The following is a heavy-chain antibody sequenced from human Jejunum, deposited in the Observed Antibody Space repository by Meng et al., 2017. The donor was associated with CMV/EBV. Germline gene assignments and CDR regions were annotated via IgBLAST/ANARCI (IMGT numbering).Heavy chain of an antibody. CDR2: ISGSGGNT. D-gene: IGHD2-15*01. CDR3: AKRVITATSYLDS. Sequence: ASTFTFSSFAMNWVRQAPGKGLEWLSGISGSGGNTYYADSVKGRFTISRDNFKNTLYLQMNSLRAEDTALYYCAKRVITATSYLDSWGQGTLVTVSS. CDR1: TFTFSSFA. J-gene: IGHJ4*02. V-gene: IGHV3-23*01.